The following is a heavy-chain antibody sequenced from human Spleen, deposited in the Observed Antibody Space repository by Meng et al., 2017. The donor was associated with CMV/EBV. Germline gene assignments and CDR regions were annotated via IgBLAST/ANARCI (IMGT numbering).Heavy chain of an antibody. J-gene: IGHJ4*02. V-gene: IGHV2-5*02. Sequence: FSGCSLSRSGVGVGLLRQPAGKALGWLTLISWDDNKRYSPSLKSRLTITKDTSKNQVVLTTTNMDPVDTATYYCAHSDYYGSGSYHGYWGQGTLVTVSS. D-gene: IGHD3-10*01. CDR3: AHSDYYGSGSYHGY. CDR1: GCSLSRSGVG. CDR2: ISWDDNK.